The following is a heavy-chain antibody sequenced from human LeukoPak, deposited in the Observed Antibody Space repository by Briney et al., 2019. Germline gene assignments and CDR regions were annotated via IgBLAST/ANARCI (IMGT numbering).Heavy chain of an antibody. D-gene: IGHD5-12*01. Sequence: PGGSLRLSCAASGFTFGDHIMNWVRQLPGKRLEWVAYVSGSGSTVYYADSVKGRFTVSRDNGKSSLYLQMNSLRVEDTAVYYCVRLVGGDIDYWGQGTLVTVSS. J-gene: IGHJ4*02. CDR1: GFTFGDHI. V-gene: IGHV3-48*01. CDR3: VRLVGGDIDY. CDR2: VSGSGSTV.